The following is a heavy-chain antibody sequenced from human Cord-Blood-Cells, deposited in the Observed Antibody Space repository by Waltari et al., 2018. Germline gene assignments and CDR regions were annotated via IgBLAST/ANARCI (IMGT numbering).Heavy chain of an antibody. J-gene: IGHJ3*02. D-gene: IGHD6-6*01. CDR3: ARTPYSSSSGPPFDI. CDR2: IYYSVST. CDR1: GGSISSHY. Sequence: QVQLQESGPGLVKPSETLSLTCTVSGGSISSHYWSWIRQPPGKGLEWIGYIYYSVSTNYHPSLKSRVTISVDTSKNQFSLKLSSVTAADTAVYYCARTPYSSSSGPPFDIWGQGTMVTVSS. V-gene: IGHV4-59*11.